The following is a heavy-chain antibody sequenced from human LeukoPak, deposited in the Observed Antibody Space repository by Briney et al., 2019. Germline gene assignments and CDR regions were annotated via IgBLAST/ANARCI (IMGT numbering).Heavy chain of an antibody. J-gene: IGHJ4*02. V-gene: IGHV1-3*01. CDR3: ARDRNSGSYLIGDY. D-gene: IGHD1-26*01. CDR1: GYTFTSYA. Sequence: ASVKVPCKASGYTFTSYAMHWVRQAPGQRLEWMGWINAGNGNTKYSQKFQGRVTITRDTSASTAYMELSSLRSEDTAVYYCARDRNSGSYLIGDYWGQGTLVTVSS. CDR2: INAGNGNT.